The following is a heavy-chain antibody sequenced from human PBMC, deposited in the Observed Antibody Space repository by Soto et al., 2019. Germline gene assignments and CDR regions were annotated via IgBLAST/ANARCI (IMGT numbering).Heavy chain of an antibody. CDR3: ARGLFSENYYSGGWYYFDY. D-gene: IGHD1-26*01. J-gene: IGHJ4*02. CDR2: INHSGST. Sequence: QVQLQQWGAGLLKPSETLSLTCAVYSGSFSGYSWTWIRQSPGKGLEWIGQINHSGSTTYNPSLKSQVTISLATSKNQFSLELRSVTAADTAVYYCARGLFSENYYSGGWYYFDYWGQGTLVTVSS. V-gene: IGHV4-34*01. CDR1: SGSFSGYS.